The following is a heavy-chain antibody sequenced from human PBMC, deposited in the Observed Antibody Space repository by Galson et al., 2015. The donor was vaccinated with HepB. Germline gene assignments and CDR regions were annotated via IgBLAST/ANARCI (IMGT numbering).Heavy chain of an antibody. CDR3: ARDLLIVEMATISGFDY. CDR2: ISAYNGNT. J-gene: IGHJ4*02. D-gene: IGHD5-24*01. Sequence: SVKVSCKASGSTFTSYGISWVRQAPGQGLEWMGWISAYNGNTNYAQKLQGRVTMTTDTSTSTAYMELRSLRSDDTAVYYCARDLLIVEMATISGFDYWGQGTLVTVSS. CDR1: GSTFTSYG. V-gene: IGHV1-18*01.